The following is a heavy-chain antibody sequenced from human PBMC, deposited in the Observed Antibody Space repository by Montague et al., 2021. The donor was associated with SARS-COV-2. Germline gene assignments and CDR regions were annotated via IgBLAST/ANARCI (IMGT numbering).Heavy chain of an antibody. V-gene: IGHV4-34*01. CDR2: INQSGRT. Sequence: SETLSLTCAVYGGSFSGYYWSWFRQPPEKGLEWIGEINQSGRTNNNPSLKSRVIISVDTSKNQFSLKLSSVTAADTAVYYWARRGSSVWGVTVSAELDYWGQGILVIVSS. CDR3: ARRGSSVWGVTVSAELDY. D-gene: IGHD3-10*01. J-gene: IGHJ4*02. CDR1: GGSFSGYY.